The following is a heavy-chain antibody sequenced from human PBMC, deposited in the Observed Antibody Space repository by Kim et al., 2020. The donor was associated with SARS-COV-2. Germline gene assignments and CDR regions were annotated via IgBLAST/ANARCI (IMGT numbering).Heavy chain of an antibody. V-gene: IGHV3-30*03. CDR3: AMLPWYYYGSGSYFHNYFDY. J-gene: IGHJ4*02. D-gene: IGHD3-10*01. Sequence: GGSLRLSCAASGFTFSSYGMHWVRQAPGKGLEWVAVISYDGSNKYYADSVKGRFTISRDNSKNTLYLQMNSLRAEDTAVYYCAMLPWYYYGSGSYFHNYFDYWGQGTLVTVSS. CDR1: GFTFSSYG. CDR2: ISYDGSNK.